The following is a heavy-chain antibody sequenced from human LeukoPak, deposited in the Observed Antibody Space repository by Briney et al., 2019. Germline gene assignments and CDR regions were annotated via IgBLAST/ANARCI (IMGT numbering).Heavy chain of an antibody. D-gene: IGHD5-12*01. V-gene: IGHV3-23*01. J-gene: IGHJ4*02. Sequence: GGSLRLSCSASGFTFSSHAMTWVRQAPGKGPEWVSTISGSGGSTFYADSVKGRFTISRDNSKNTLYLQMNSLRAEDTAVYYCARAGAYDTRGDYWGQGTLVTVSS. CDR3: ARAGAYDTRGDY. CDR2: ISGSGGST. CDR1: GFTFSSHA.